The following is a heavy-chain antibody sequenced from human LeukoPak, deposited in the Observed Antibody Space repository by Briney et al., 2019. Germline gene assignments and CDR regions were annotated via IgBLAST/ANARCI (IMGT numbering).Heavy chain of an antibody. CDR3: AKGYCSGGSCYPAYYYYGMDV. CDR1: GFTFDDYA. V-gene: IGHV3-43*02. CDR2: ISGDGGST. Sequence: GGSLRLSCAASGFTFDDYAMHWVRQAPGKGLEWVSLISGDGGSTYYADSVRGRFTISRDNSKNSLYLQMNSLRTEDTALYYCAKGYCSGGSCYPAYYYYGMDVWGQGTTVTVSS. D-gene: IGHD2-15*01. J-gene: IGHJ6*02.